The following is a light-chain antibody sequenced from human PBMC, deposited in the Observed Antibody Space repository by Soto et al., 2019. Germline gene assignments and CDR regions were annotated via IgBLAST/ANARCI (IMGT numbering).Light chain of an antibody. CDR3: QQSYSIPFT. V-gene: IGKV1-39*01. J-gene: IGKJ2*01. Sequence: DIQMTQSPSPLSASVGDRVTISCRASQSINAFLTWYQQKPGEAPRLLIYGASNLQGGVPSRFSGSGSGTDFTLTISSLQPEDFALYYCQQSYSIPFTFGQGTKLEIK. CDR1: QSINAF. CDR2: GAS.